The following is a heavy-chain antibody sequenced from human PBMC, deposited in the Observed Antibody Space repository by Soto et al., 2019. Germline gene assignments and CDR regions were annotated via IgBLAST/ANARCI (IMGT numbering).Heavy chain of an antibody. D-gene: IGHD3-3*01. CDR3: ARFELKGRKLEWLLWGGTIDY. CDR1: GGSISSSSYY. CDR2: IYYSGST. J-gene: IGHJ4*02. V-gene: IGHV4-39*01. Sequence: QLQLQESGPGLVKPSETLSLTCTVSGGSISSSSYYWGWIRQPPGKGLEWIGSIYYSGSTYYNPSLKSRVTISVDTSKNQFSLKLSSVTAADTAVYYCARFELKGRKLEWLLWGGTIDYWGQGTLVTVSS.